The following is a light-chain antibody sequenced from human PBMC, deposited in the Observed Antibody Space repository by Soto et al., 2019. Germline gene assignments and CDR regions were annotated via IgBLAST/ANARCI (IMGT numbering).Light chain of an antibody. V-gene: IGLV2-14*01. CDR2: EVT. Sequence: QSVLTQPASVSGSTGQSITISCTGTSSDVGGYNYVSWYQQHPGKAPKLMIYEVTNRPSGVSNRFSGSKSGNTASLTISGLQAEDEADYYCSSYTSRSTLVFGTGTKLTVL. CDR3: SSYTSRSTLV. CDR1: SSDVGGYNY. J-gene: IGLJ1*01.